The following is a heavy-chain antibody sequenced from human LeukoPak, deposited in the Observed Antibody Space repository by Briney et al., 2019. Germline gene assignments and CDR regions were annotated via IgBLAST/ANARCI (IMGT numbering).Heavy chain of an antibody. J-gene: IGHJ4*02. Sequence: GGSLRLSCAASGFTFDDYGMSWVRLGPRKGLEWVSFITWNGGTTGYAGSVKGRFTISRDNAKNSLYLQMNSLRAEDTAVYYCASEGYCSTTSCYDFDYWGQGTLVTVSS. CDR2: ITWNGGTT. CDR3: ASEGYCSTTSCYDFDY. CDR1: GFTFDDYG. D-gene: IGHD2-2*01. V-gene: IGHV3-20*04.